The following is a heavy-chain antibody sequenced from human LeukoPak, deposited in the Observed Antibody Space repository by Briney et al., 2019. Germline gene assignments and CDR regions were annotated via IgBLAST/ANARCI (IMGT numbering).Heavy chain of an antibody. D-gene: IGHD5-12*01. CDR1: GFTFDDYA. Sequence: NPGGSLRLSCAASGFTFDDYAMHWVRHAPGKGLEWVSLISGDGGSTYYADSVKGRFTISRDNSKNSLYLQMNSLRTEDTALYYCAKDTRIGYDYVLDSGGIAVWGQGTLVTVSS. CDR2: ISGDGGST. CDR3: AKDTRIGYDYVLDSGGIAV. J-gene: IGHJ4*02. V-gene: IGHV3-43*02.